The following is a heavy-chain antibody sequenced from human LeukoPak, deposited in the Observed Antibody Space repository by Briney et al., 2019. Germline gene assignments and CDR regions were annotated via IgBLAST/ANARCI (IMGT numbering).Heavy chain of an antibody. CDR3: ARRLGIAVAGHPYFDY. V-gene: IGHV4-34*01. D-gene: IGHD6-19*01. CDR2: INHSGST. CDR1: GGSFSGYH. Sequence: PSETLSLTCAVYGGSFSGYHWSWIRQPPGKGLEWIGEINHSGSTNYNPSLKSRVTISVDTSKNQFSLKLSSVTAADTAVYYCARRLGIAVAGHPYFDYWGQGTLVTVSS. J-gene: IGHJ4*02.